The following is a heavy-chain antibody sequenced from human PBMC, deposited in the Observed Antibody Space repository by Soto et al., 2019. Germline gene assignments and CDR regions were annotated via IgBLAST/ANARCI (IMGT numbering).Heavy chain of an antibody. CDR3: ARAPAGPYYYYMDV. V-gene: IGHV3-48*01. CDR2: ISSTSNTI. D-gene: IGHD6-13*01. CDR1: GFTFSSYS. J-gene: IGHJ6*03. Sequence: GGSLRLSCAASGFTFSSYSMNWVRQAPGKGLEWVSYISSTSNTIYYADSVKGRFTISRDNAKNSLYLQMNSLRAEDTAVYYCARAPAGPYYYYMDVWGKGTTVTVSS.